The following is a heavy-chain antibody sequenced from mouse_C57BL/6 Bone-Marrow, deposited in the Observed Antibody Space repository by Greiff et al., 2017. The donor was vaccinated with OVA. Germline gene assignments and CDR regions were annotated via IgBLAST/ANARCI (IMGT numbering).Heavy chain of an antibody. Sequence: EVQLQESGPGMVKPSQSLSLTCPVTGYSITSGYDWHWIRHFPGNKLEWMGYISYSGSTNYNPSLKSRISITHDTSKNHFFLKLNSVTTEDTATYYCARGYDGYLWYVDVWGTGTTVTVSS. CDR1: GYSITSGYD. J-gene: IGHJ1*03. V-gene: IGHV3-1*01. CDR2: ISYSGST. CDR3: ARGYDGYLWYVDV. D-gene: IGHD2-3*01.